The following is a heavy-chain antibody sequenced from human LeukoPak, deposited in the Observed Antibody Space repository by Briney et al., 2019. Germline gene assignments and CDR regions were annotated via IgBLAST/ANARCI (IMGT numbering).Heavy chain of an antibody. J-gene: IGHJ4*02. CDR2: INPSGGST. D-gene: IGHD3-10*01. CDR3: ARDSFVWFGDREF. Sequence: GASVKVSCKAAGYTFTSYDMHWVRQAPGQGLEWMGIINPSGGSTSYAQKFQGRVTMTRDTSTSTVYMELSSLRSEDTAVYYCARDSFVWFGDREFWGQGTLVTVSS. CDR1: GYTFTSYD. V-gene: IGHV1-46*01.